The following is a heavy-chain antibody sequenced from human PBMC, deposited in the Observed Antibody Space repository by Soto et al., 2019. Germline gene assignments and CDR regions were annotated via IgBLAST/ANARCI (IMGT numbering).Heavy chain of an antibody. CDR2: ISSITNYI. Sequence: PGGSLRLXCXAXXXXXXXXXXNWVRQAPGKGLEWVSSISSITNYIYYGDSKRGRFTISRDNAKNSLYLEMNSLRAEDTAVYYCARESEDLTSNFDYWGQGTLVNVSS. J-gene: IGHJ4*02. CDR3: ARESEDLTSNFDY. CDR1: XXXXXXXX. V-gene: IGHV3-21*06.